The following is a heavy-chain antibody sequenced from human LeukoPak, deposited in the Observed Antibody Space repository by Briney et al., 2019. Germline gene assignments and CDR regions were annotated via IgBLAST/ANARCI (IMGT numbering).Heavy chain of an antibody. J-gene: IGHJ4*02. CDR3: AKDYGDYGDYFDY. V-gene: IGHV3-33*06. D-gene: IGHD4-17*01. CDR2: IWPDGNEK. Sequence: PGGSLRLSCAASGFSFNRRGMHWVRQAPGKGLEWVAIIWPDGNEKYYADSVKGRFTISRDNSKSTLYLQMNSLRAEDTAVYYCAKDYGDYGDYFDYWGQGTLVTVSS. CDR1: GFSFNRRG.